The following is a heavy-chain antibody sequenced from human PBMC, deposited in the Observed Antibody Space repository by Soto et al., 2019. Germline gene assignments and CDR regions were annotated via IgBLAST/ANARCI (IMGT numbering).Heavy chain of an antibody. CDR1: GYLISSGYY. CDR2: IDYSGKT. CDR3: ARGGVSTRTFDY. J-gene: IGHJ4*02. D-gene: IGHD3-3*01. Sequence: PSETLSLTCSVSGYLISSGYYWGWVRQTPGKGLEWLGSIDYSGKTYKNPSLKSRVSASVDLSQNQFSLNLRSVTAADTAVYFCARGGVSTRTFDYWGQGTPVTVSS. V-gene: IGHV4-38-2*02.